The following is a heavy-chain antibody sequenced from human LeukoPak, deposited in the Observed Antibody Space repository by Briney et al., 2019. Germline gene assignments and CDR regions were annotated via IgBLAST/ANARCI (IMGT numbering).Heavy chain of an antibody. J-gene: IGHJ5*02. V-gene: IGHV3-23*01. CDR3: AKDRKQWLVNWFDP. CDR2: ISGSGGST. CDR1: EFTFSRYS. D-gene: IGHD6-19*01. Sequence: GGSLRLSCAASEFTFSRYSMNWVRQAPGKGLEWVSAISGSGGSTYYADSVKGRFTISRDNSKNTLYLQMNSLRAEDTAVYYCAKDRKQWLVNWFDPWGQGTLVTVSS.